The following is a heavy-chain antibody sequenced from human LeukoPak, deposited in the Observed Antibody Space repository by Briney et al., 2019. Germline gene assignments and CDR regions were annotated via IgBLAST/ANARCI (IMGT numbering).Heavy chain of an antibody. D-gene: IGHD1-1*01. V-gene: IGHV4-59*08. CDR2: IYYSGST. CDR1: GGSISSYY. Sequence: SETLSLTCTVSGGSISSYYWSWIRQPPGKGLEWIGYIYYSGSTNYNPSLKSRVTISIDTSKSQFSLKLTSVTAADTAVYYCAKTTPPYYSYMDVGGKAPTVPVSS. CDR3: AKTTPPYYSYMDV. J-gene: IGHJ6*03.